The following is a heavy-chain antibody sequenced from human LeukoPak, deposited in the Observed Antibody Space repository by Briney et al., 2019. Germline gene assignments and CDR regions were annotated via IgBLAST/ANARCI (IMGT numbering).Heavy chain of an antibody. J-gene: IGHJ4*02. CDR1: GGSISSYY. CDR3: ARDREIAVAGTGFDY. CDR2: IYYSGST. V-gene: IGHV4-59*01. D-gene: IGHD6-19*01. Sequence: SETLSLTCTVSGGSISSYYWSWIRQPPGKGLEWIGYIYYSGSTNYNPSLKSRVTISVDTSKNQFSLKLSSVTVADTAVYYCARDREIAVAGTGFDYWGQGTLVTVSS.